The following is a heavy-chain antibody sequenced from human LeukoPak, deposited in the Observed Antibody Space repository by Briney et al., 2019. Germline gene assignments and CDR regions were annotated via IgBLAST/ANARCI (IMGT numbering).Heavy chain of an antibody. D-gene: IGHD3-22*01. CDR3: AKDLPDYHDSSGSQGGFDY. CDR1: GFTFDDYA. CDR2: ISWNSGSI. Sequence: QPGRSLRLSCAASGFTFDDYAMHWVRQAPGKGLEWVPGISWNSGSIGYADSVKGRFTISRDNAKNSLYLQMNSLRAEDTALYYCAKDLPDYHDSSGSQGGFDYWGQGTLVTVSS. J-gene: IGHJ4*02. V-gene: IGHV3-9*01.